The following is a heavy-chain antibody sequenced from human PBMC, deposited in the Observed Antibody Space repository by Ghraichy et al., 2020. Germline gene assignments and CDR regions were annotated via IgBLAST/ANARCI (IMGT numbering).Heavy chain of an antibody. D-gene: IGHD3-10*01. CDR2: IYYSGST. CDR3: ARDQVPLYGSGNGLDY. CDR1: GGSISSSSYY. J-gene: IGHJ4*02. V-gene: IGHV4-39*07. Sequence: SETLSLTCTVSGGSISSSSYYWGWIRQSPGKGLEWIGSIYYSGSTYYNPSLKSRVTISVDTSKNQFSLKLSSVTAADTAVYYCARDQVPLYGSGNGLDYWGQGTLVTVSS.